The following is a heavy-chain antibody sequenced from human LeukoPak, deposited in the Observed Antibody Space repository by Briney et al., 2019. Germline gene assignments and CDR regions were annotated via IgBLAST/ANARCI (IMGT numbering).Heavy chain of an antibody. CDR3: ARLAEQWLALGAFDI. CDR2: IYYSGST. V-gene: IGHV4-39*01. D-gene: IGHD6-19*01. J-gene: IGHJ3*02. CDR1: GGSISSSSYY. Sequence: PSETLSLTCTVSGGSISSSSYYWGWIRQPPGKGLEWIGSIYYSGSTYYNPSLKSRVTISVDTSKNQFSLKLSSVTAADTAVYYCARLAEQWLALGAFDIWGQGTMVTVSS.